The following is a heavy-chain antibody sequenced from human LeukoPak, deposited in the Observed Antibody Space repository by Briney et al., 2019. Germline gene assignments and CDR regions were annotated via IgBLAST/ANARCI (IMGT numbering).Heavy chain of an antibody. CDR2: ISGSGGST. CDR3: ANDMIYGSGSYYNPIFDY. J-gene: IGHJ4*02. V-gene: IGHV3-23*01. Sequence: PGGSLRLSCAASGFTFSSYAMSWVRQAPGKGLEWVSSISGSGGSTYYADSVKGRFTISRDNSKNTLYLQMNSLRAEDTAVYYCANDMIYGSGSYYNPIFDYWGQGTLVTVSS. CDR1: GFTFSSYA. D-gene: IGHD3-10*01.